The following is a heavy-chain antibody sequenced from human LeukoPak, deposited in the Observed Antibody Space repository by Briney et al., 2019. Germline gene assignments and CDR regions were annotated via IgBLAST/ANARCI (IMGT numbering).Heavy chain of an antibody. Sequence: PGGSLRLSCAASGFTCSSYAMHWVRQAPGKVLEWVAVISYDGSNKYYADSVKGRFTISRDNSKNTLYLQMNSLRAEDTAVYYCARGREKVAVAGTSFDYWGQGTLVTVSS. CDR1: GFTCSSYA. CDR3: ARGREKVAVAGTSFDY. D-gene: IGHD6-19*01. CDR2: ISYDGSNK. J-gene: IGHJ4*02. V-gene: IGHV3-30-3*01.